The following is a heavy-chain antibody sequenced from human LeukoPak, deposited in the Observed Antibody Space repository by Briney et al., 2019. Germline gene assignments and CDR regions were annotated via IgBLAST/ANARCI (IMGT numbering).Heavy chain of an antibody. CDR1: GFTFSSYG. D-gene: IGHD3-10*01. Sequence: GGSLRLSCAASGFTFSSYGMQGVRQAPGKGLEWVAVISYDGSNKYYADSVKGRFTIHRDNSKNTLYLQMNSLRAEDTAVYYCAKDRMSSYWGQGTLVTVSS. CDR3: AKDRMSSY. J-gene: IGHJ4*02. CDR2: ISYDGSNK. V-gene: IGHV3-30*18.